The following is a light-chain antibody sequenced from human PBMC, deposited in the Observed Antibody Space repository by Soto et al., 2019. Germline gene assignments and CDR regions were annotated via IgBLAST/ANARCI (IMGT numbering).Light chain of an antibody. J-gene: IGKJ2*01. CDR3: MQALQTRYT. CDR1: QSLLHSNGYNY. Sequence: DIVMTQSPLSLPVTPGEPASISCRSSQSLLHSNGYNYLDWYLQKPRHSPQLLIYLGSNRASGVPDRFSGSGSGTDFTLKISRVEAEDVGVYYCMQALQTRYTFGQGTKLEIK. V-gene: IGKV2-28*01. CDR2: LGS.